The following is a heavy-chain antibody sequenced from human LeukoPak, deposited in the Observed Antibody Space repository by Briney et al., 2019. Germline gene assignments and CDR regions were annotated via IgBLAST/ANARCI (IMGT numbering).Heavy chain of an antibody. J-gene: IGHJ6*02. Sequence: ASVKVSCKASGYTFTGYYMHWVRQAPGQGLEWMGWINPNSGGTNYAQKFQGRVTVTRDTSISTAYMELSRLRSDDTAVYYCARPVYAYYGSGRPVVDVWGQGTTVTVSS. V-gene: IGHV1-2*02. CDR2: INPNSGGT. CDR1: GYTFTGYY. D-gene: IGHD3-10*01. CDR3: ARPVYAYYGSGRPVVDV.